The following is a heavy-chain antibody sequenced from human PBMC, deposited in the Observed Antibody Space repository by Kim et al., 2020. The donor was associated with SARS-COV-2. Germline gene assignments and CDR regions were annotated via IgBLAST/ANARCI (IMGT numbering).Heavy chain of an antibody. CDR2: INPGAGKA. CDR3: ARGWSATGIDP. Sequence: ASVKVSCKASGDSFSRYAIHWMRQAPGQRLEWMGGINPGAGKAKYSQRFQGRVTITRDTSASTAYMEMSSLTSEDTAIYYCARGWSATGIDPWGQGTLVTVSS. J-gene: IGHJ5*02. D-gene: IGHD2-15*01. CDR1: GDSFSRYA. V-gene: IGHV1-3*01.